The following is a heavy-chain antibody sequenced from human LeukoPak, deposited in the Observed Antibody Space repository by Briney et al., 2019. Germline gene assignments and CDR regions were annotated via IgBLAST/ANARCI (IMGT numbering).Heavy chain of an antibody. J-gene: IGHJ4*02. CDR3: AKDLVGGGYLTSTFDY. D-gene: IGHD5-12*01. Sequence: GGSLRLSCAASGFTFTIYAKNWVRQAPGKGLEWVSAISGSGGSTYYADSVKGRFTISRDNSKNTLYLQMNSLRAEDTAVYYCAKDLVGGGYLTSTFDYWGQGSLVTVSS. V-gene: IGHV3-23*01. CDR2: ISGSGGST. CDR1: GFTFTIYA.